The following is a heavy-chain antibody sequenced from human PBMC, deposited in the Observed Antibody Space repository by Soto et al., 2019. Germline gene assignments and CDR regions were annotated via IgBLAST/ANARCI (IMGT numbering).Heavy chain of an antibody. V-gene: IGHV3-23*01. CDR2: ISGSGSST. D-gene: IGHD6-19*01. Sequence: EVQLLESGGALVQPGGSLRLSCAASGFTFSNYAMNWVRQAPGKGLEWVSTISGSGSSTYYADSVKGRFTISRDSSAHTLYLQMNSLRAEDTAVYYCSTRSCCWSNFHYWRQGTLVTVSS. CDR1: GFTFSNYA. J-gene: IGHJ4*02. CDR3: STRSCCWSNFHY.